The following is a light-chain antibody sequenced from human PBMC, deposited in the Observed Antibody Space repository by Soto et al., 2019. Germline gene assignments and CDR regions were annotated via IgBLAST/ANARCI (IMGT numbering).Light chain of an antibody. CDR1: SSDIGAYDY. Sequence: QSALTQPASVSGSPGQSITISCTGTSSDIGAYDYVSWYQQHPGKAPKLMIYEVSNRPSGVSNRFSGSKSGNTASLTISGLQAEDEADYYCSSYRGSSIRLFGTGTKVTVL. CDR2: EVS. J-gene: IGLJ1*01. V-gene: IGLV2-14*01. CDR3: SSYRGSSIRL.